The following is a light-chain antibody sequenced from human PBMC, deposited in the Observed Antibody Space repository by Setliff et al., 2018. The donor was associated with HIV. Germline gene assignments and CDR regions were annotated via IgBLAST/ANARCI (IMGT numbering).Light chain of an antibody. J-gene: IGLJ1*01. CDR2: EVS. CDR1: SSDVGGYNS. V-gene: IGLV2-14*01. Sequence: QSVLTQPASVSGSPGQSITISCTGTSSDVGGYNSVSWYQQPPGKAPKLMIYEVSNRPSGVSNRFSGSKSGNTASLTISGLQAEDEADYYCSSYTSSNTLVFGTGTKVTVL. CDR3: SSYTSSNTLV.